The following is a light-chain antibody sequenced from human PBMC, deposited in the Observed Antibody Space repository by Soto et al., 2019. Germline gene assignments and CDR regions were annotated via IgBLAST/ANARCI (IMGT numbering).Light chain of an antibody. J-gene: IGLJ3*02. Sequence: QSVLTQPPSASGTPGQRVTISCSGSSSNVGTNHVNWYQQLPGTAPKLLSYSDNQRPSGVPDRFSGSKSGTSASLAISGLQSEDEADYYCATRDERLSGRVFGGGTKLTVL. V-gene: IGLV1-44*01. CDR3: ATRDERLSGRV. CDR1: SSNVGTNH. CDR2: SDN.